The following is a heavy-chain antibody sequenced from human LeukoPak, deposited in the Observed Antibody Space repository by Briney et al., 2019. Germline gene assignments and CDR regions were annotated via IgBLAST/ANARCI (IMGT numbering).Heavy chain of an antibody. CDR1: GYSFTSYW. Sequence: GESLNISCKGTGYSFTSYWIGWVRQMPGKGLEWMGIIYPADSDTRYSPSFQCQVTISADKSISTAYLQWSSLKASDTAMYYCARPSSVRRCTSCPYSFDYWGQGTLVTVSS. CDR3: ARPSSVRRCTSCPYSFDY. D-gene: IGHD2-2*01. CDR2: IYPADSDT. J-gene: IGHJ4*02. V-gene: IGHV5-51*01.